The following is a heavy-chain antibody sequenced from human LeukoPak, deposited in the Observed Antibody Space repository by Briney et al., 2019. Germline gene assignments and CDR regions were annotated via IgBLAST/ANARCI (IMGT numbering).Heavy chain of an antibody. V-gene: IGHV3-9*01. CDR3: AKDALYYYDSSGYHDY. D-gene: IGHD3-22*01. Sequence: PGGSLRLSCAASGFTFDDYAMHWVRQAPGKGLEWVSGISWNSGSIGYADSVKGRFTISRDNAKNSLYLQMNSLRAEDTALYYCAKDALYYYDSSGYHDYWGQGTLVTVSS. CDR2: ISWNSGSI. J-gene: IGHJ4*02. CDR1: GFTFDDYA.